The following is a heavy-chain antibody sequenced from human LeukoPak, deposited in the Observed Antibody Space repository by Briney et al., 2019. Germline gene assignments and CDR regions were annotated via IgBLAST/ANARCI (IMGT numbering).Heavy chain of an antibody. CDR2: ISGSGGST. Sequence: PGGSLRLSCAASGFTFSSYAMSWVRQAPGKGLEWVSAISGSGGSTYYADSVKGRFTISRDNSKNTLYLQMNSLRAEDTALYYCIGSGSYYYFDYWGQGTLVTVSS. CDR3: IGSGSYYYFDY. CDR1: GFTFSSYA. D-gene: IGHD3-10*01. J-gene: IGHJ4*02. V-gene: IGHV3-23*01.